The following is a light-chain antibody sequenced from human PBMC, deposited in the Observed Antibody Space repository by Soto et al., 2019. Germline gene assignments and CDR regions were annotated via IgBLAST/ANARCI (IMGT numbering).Light chain of an antibody. CDR1: QSISVY. J-gene: IGKJ4*01. Sequence: VLTQSPATLSLSPGERATLSCRASQSISVYLVWYQQMPGQAPRLLIGGESRRATGVPDRLTGSGSGTDLYLTIDRLEPEDAAMYYCQQYATSPRTCGGGTKVDIK. V-gene: IGKV3-20*01. CDR2: GES. CDR3: QQYATSPRT.